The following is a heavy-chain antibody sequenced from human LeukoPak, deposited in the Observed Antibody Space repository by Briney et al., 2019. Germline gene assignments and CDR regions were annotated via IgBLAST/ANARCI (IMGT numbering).Heavy chain of an antibody. CDR1: VGSISSTSYY. Sequence: SETLSLTCTVSVGSISSTSYYWGWIRQPPGKGLEWIGHVFYTGTSNYNPSLKSRVTISLDRSNKQFSLRLTSVTAADTAVYYCAKAGPWQIDPWGQGTLVTVSS. CDR3: AKAGPWQIDP. V-gene: IGHV4-61*05. D-gene: IGHD3-10*01. J-gene: IGHJ5*02. CDR2: VFYTGTS.